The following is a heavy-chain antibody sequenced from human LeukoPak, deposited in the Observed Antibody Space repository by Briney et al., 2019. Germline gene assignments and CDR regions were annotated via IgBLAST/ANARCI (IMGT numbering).Heavy chain of an antibody. CDR3: ATDQKGDAFDI. V-gene: IGHV3-7*01. CDR1: GFTFTSYW. CDR2: IRQDGSEK. J-gene: IGHJ3*02. Sequence: GWSLRLSCAASGFTFTSYWMSWVRQAPGKGREWVANIRQDGSEKYYVDSVKGRFTISRDNGKNSLSLQIKSLRAEDTAVYYCATDQKGDAFDIWGQGTMVTVSS.